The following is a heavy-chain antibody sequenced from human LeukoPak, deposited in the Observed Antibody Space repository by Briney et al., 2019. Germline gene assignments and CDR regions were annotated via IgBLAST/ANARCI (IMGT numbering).Heavy chain of an antibody. Sequence: PETLSLTCTVSGGSISSYYWSWIRQPPGKGLEWIGYIYNSGSTNYNPSLKSRVTISVDTSKNQFSLKLSSVTAADTAVYYCARVVGSSELLWFGELFPTRYYFDQGGQGTLLTVSS. CDR1: GGSISSYY. V-gene: IGHV4-59*01. J-gene: IGHJ4*02. CDR3: ARVVGSSELLWFGELFPTRYYFDQ. D-gene: IGHD3-10*01. CDR2: IYNSGST.